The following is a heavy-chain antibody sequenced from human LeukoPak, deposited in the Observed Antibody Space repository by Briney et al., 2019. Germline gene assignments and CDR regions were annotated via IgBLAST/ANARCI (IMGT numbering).Heavy chain of an antibody. J-gene: IGHJ4*02. CDR1: GYTLTELS. D-gene: IGHD6-6*01. CDR3: ATDLGLDYSSSPH. Sequence: ASVKVSCKVSGYTLTELSMHWVRQAPGKGLEWMGGFDPEDGETIYAQKFQGRVTMTEDTSTDTAYMELSSQRSEDTAVYYCATDLGLDYSSSPHWGQGTLVTVSS. V-gene: IGHV1-24*01. CDR2: FDPEDGET.